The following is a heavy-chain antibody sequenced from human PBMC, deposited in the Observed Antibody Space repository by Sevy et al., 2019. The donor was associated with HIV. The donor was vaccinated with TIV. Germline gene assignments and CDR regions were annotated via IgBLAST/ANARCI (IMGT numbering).Heavy chain of an antibody. Sequence: SETLSLTCTVSGGSISSSSYYWGWIRQPPGKGLEWIGSIYYSGRTYYNPSLKSRVTISVDTSKNQFSLKLSSVTAADTAVYYCARHDIVVVPAARGYYGMDVWGQGTTVTVSS. D-gene: IGHD2-2*01. J-gene: IGHJ6*02. V-gene: IGHV4-39*01. CDR3: ARHDIVVVPAARGYYGMDV. CDR1: GGSISSSSYY. CDR2: IYYSGRT.